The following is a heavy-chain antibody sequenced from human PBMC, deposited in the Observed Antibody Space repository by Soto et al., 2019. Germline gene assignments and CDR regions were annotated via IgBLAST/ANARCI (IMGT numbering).Heavy chain of an antibody. V-gene: IGHV4-34*01. J-gene: IGHJ4*02. CDR3: ARGPLLWSGYYTGRFGYYFDY. CDR1: GGSFSGYY. CDR2: INHSGST. D-gene: IGHD3-3*01. Sequence: SETLSLTCAVYGGSFSGYYWSWIRQPPGKGLEWIGEINHSGSTNYNPSLKSRVTISVDTSKNQFSLKLSSVTAADTAVYYCARGPLLWSGYYTGRFGYYFDYWGQGTLVTLSS.